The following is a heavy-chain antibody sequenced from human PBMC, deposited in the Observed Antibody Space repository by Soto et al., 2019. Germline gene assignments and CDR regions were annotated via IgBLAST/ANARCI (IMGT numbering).Heavy chain of an antibody. CDR3: SSFGEWLVFQDY. CDR2: IYYSGST. V-gene: IGHV4-31*03. Sequence: SETLSLTCTVSGGSISSGGYYWSWIRQHPGKGLEGIGYIYYSGSTYYNPSLKSRVTISVDTSKNQFSLKLSSVTAADTAVYYFSSFGEWLVFQDYWGQGTLDTVSA. CDR1: GGSISSGGYY. J-gene: IGHJ4*02. D-gene: IGHD3-3*01.